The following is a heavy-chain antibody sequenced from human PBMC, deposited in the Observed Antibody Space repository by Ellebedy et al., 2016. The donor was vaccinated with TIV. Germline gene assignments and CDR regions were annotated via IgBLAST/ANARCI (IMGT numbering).Heavy chain of an antibody. CDR1: GFTFSNYV. CDR2: IRADERNK. CDR3: AKFTSGWHILDY. Sequence: GESMKISCAASGFTFSNYVMHWVRQAPGKGLEWVAFIRADERNKYYADSVKGRFTISRDNSKNTLSLQMNSLRAYDTAVYYCAKFTSGWHILDYWGQGALVTVSS. J-gene: IGHJ4*02. V-gene: IGHV3-30*02. D-gene: IGHD6-19*01.